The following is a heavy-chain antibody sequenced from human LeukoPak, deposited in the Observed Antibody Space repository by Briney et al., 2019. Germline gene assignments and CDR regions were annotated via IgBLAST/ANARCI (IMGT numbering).Heavy chain of an antibody. D-gene: IGHD3-16*02. Sequence: GGSLRLSCAASGFTFSSYSMNWVRQAPGKGLEWVSSISSSSSYICYADSVEGRFTISRDNATNSLYLQMNSLRAEDTAVYYCARSRYDYVWGSYRYTPAEYFQHWGQGTLVTVSS. V-gene: IGHV3-21*01. J-gene: IGHJ1*01. CDR1: GFTFSSYS. CDR3: ARSRYDYVWGSYRYTPAEYFQH. CDR2: ISSSSSYI.